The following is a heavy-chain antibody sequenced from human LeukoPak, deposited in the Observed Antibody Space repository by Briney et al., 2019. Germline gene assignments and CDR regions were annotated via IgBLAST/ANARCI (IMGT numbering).Heavy chain of an antibody. Sequence: SETLSLTYAVSGGSISSSNWWSWVRQPPGKGLEWIGEIYHSGSTNYNPSLKSRVTISVDKSKNQFSLKLSSVTAADTAVYYCAREKGWFHYYYYYMDVWGKGTTVTVSS. J-gene: IGHJ6*03. V-gene: IGHV4-4*02. D-gene: IGHD3-10*01. CDR1: GGSISSSNW. CDR2: IYHSGST. CDR3: AREKGWFHYYYYYMDV.